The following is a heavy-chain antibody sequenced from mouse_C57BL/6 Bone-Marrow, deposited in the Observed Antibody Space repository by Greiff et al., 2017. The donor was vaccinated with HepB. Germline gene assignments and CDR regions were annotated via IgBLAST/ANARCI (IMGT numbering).Heavy chain of an antibody. V-gene: IGHV3-8*01. CDR3: ARKDDYVYWYFDV. Sequence: DVMLVESGPGLAKPSQTLSLTCSVTGYSITSDYWNWIRKFPGNKLEYMGYISYSGSTYYNPSLKSRISITRDTSKNQYYLQLNSVTTEDTATYYCARKDDYVYWYFDVWGTGTTVTVSS. D-gene: IGHD2-4*01. J-gene: IGHJ1*03. CDR1: GYSITSDY. CDR2: ISYSGST.